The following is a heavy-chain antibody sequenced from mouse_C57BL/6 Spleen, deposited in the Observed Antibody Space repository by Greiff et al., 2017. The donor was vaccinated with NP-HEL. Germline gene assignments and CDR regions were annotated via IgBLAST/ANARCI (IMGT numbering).Heavy chain of an antibody. Sequence: VKLQESGAELVKPGASVKMSCKASGYTFTTYPIEWMKQNHGKSLEWIGNFHPYNDDTKYNEKFKGKATLTVEKSSSTVYLELSRLTSDDSAVYYCARRYSNYVPWFAYWGQGTLVTVSA. J-gene: IGHJ3*01. D-gene: IGHD2-5*01. CDR3: ARRYSNYVPWFAY. V-gene: IGHV1-47*01. CDR2: FHPYNDDT. CDR1: GYTFTTYP.